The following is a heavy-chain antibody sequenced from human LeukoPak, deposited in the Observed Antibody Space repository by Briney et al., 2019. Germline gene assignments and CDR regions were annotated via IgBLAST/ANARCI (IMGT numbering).Heavy chain of an antibody. CDR2: IRYDGINK. Sequence: GGSLRLSCAASGFTFSSHAMHWVRQAPGKGLEWVAFIRYDGINKYYADSVKGRFTISRDNAKNSLYLQMNSLRAEDTAVYYCARAKRNGFDIWGQGTMVTVSS. CDR3: ARAKRNGFDI. J-gene: IGHJ3*02. CDR1: GFTFSSHA. V-gene: IGHV3-30*02.